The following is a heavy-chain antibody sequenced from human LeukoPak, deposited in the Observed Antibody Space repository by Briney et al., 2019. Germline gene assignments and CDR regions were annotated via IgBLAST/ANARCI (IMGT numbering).Heavy chain of an antibody. Sequence: GASVKVSCKASGGTFSSYATSWVRQAPGQGLEWMGRIIPILGIANYAQRFQGRVTITADKSTSTAYMELSSLRSEDTAVYYCARDSSSWYVLDYWGQGTLVTVSS. CDR2: IIPILGIA. CDR3: ARDSSSWYVLDY. CDR1: GGTFSSYA. D-gene: IGHD6-13*01. V-gene: IGHV1-69*04. J-gene: IGHJ4*02.